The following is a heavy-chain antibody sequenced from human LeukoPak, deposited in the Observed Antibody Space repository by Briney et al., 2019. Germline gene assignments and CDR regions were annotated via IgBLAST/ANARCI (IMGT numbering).Heavy chain of an antibody. CDR3: AREVTRVDYYYMDV. D-gene: IGHD3-10*01. V-gene: IGHV3-74*01. CDR1: GFTFSSYW. J-gene: IGHJ6*03. Sequence: PGGSLRLSCAASGFTFSSYWMHWVRQAPGKGLVWVSRINSDESSTSYADSVKGRFSISRDNAKNTLYLQMSSLRAEDTAVYYCAREVTRVDYYYMDVWGKGTTVTVSS. CDR2: INSDESST.